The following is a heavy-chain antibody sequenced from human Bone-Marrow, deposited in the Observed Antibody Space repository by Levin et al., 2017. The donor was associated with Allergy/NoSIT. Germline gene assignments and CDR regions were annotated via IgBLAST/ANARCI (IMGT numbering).Heavy chain of an antibody. J-gene: IGHJ4*02. Sequence: ASVKVSCKASGYTFTGYYMHWVRQAPGQGLEWMGRINPNSGGTNYAQKFQGRVTMTRDTSISTAYMELSRLRSDDTAVYYCASMDCTGGVCYTWAFDYWGQGTLVTVSS. D-gene: IGHD2-8*02. CDR3: ASMDCTGGVCYTWAFDY. CDR2: INPNSGGT. V-gene: IGHV1-2*06. CDR1: GYTFTGYY.